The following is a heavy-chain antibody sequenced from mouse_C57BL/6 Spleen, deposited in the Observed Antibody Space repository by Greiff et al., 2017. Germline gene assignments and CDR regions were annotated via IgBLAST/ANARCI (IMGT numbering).Heavy chain of an antibody. CDR1: GFTFSNYW. Sequence: EVMLVESGGGLVQPGGSMKLSCVASGFTFSNYWMNWVRQSPEKGLEWVAQIRLKSDNYATHYAESVKGRLTISRDDSKSSVYLQMNNLRAEDTGIYYCTGAYYSTAAYWGQGTLVTVSA. D-gene: IGHD2-5*01. CDR2: IRLKSDNYAT. V-gene: IGHV6-3*01. J-gene: IGHJ3*01. CDR3: TGAYYSTAAY.